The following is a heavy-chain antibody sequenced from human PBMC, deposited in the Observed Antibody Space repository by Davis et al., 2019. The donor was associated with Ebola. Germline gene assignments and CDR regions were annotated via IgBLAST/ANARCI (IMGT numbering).Heavy chain of an antibody. CDR2: INHSGST. D-gene: IGHD2-2*02. CDR3: ARRPSRYCSSTSCYKLYYYGMDV. V-gene: IGHV4-34*01. J-gene: IGHJ6*02. CDR1: GGSFSGYY. Sequence: PSETLSLTCAVYGGSFSGYYWSWIRQPPGKGLEWIGEINHSGSTNYNPSLKSRVTISVDTSKNQFSLKLSSVTAADTAVYYCARRPSRYCSSTSCYKLYYYGMDVWGQGTTVTVSS.